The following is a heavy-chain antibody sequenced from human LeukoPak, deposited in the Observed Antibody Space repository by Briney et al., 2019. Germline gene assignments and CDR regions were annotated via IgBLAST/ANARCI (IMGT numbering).Heavy chain of an antibody. J-gene: IGHJ4*02. V-gene: IGHV3-7*01. Sequence: GGSLRLSCAASGFTFSSYAMSWVRQAPGKRPEWVANMNIDGSEKYYADSVKGRFSISGDNARNSVYLQMASLRVEDTAVYHCARDPVEWELLLDYWGQGTLVTVSS. CDR1: GFTFSSYA. CDR2: MNIDGSEK. D-gene: IGHD1-26*01. CDR3: ARDPVEWELLLDY.